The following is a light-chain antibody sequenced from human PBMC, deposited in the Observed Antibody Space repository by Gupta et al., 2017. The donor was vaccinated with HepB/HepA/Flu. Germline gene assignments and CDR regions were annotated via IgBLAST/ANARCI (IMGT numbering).Light chain of an antibody. CDR2: QDN. Sequence: SYELTQPPSVSVPPGQTDSITRSGDKLGDKYACWYQQKPGQSPVLVIYQDNKRPSGIPERFSGSNSGNTATLTISGTHTMDDADYYCQAWDTSSSVVFGGGTKLTVL. J-gene: IGLJ2*01. CDR1: KLGDKY. V-gene: IGLV3-1*01. CDR3: QAWDTSSSVV.